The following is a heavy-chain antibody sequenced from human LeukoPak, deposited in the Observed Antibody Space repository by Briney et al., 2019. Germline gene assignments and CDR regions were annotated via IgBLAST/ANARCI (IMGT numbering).Heavy chain of an antibody. D-gene: IGHD6-13*01. Sequence: SETLSLTCTVSGGSISTHYWSWLRQPPGKGLEWIGYMYYTGSTTYNPSLKSRVTISVDTSKNQFSLKLSSVTAADTAVYFCAGYSTSWYYFDYWGQGTLATVSS. CDR3: AGYSTSWYYFDY. J-gene: IGHJ4*02. CDR1: GGSISTHY. V-gene: IGHV4-59*11. CDR2: MYYTGST.